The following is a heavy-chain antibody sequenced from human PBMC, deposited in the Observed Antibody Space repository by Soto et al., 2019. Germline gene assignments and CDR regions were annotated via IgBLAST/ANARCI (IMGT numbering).Heavy chain of an antibody. V-gene: IGHV1-18*01. D-gene: IGHD2-15*01. J-gene: IGHJ6*02. CDR1: GNTVPNYA. CDR2: ISTYNGDT. Sequence: ASVKVSCKASGNTVPNYAIHWVRQAPGQRLEWMGWISTYNGDTNDAPKFQDRVTMTSDTSTSTVCMELRSLRSDDTAVYYCARAGAAPYYYYGMDVWGQGTRVTVSS. CDR3: ARAGAAPYYYYGMDV.